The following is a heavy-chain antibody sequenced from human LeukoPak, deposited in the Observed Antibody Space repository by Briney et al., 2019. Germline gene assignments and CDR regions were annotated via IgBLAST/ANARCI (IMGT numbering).Heavy chain of an antibody. V-gene: IGHV3-30*04. CDR3: ARGDLHYYDSTRRGFDI. J-gene: IGHJ3*02. D-gene: IGHD3-10*01. CDR1: GFTFSSYA. Sequence: GGSLRLSCAASGFTFSSYAVHWVRQAPGKGLEWVALISYDGSNKYYADSVKGRFTISRDNSKNTLYLQMNSLRAEDTAVHYCARGDLHYYDSTRRGFDIWGQGTMVTVSS. CDR2: ISYDGSNK.